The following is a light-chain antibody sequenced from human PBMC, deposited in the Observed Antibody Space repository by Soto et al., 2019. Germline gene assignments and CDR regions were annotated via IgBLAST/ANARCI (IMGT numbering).Light chain of an antibody. Sequence: EVVLTQFPNTLSLSPGERATLSCRASQSVSSDLAWYHQKPGQAPRLLIYGASTRATGIPARFSGSGSGTEFTLTISSLQSEDFAVYYCQQYNNWPQTFGQGTKVDIK. CDR1: QSVSSD. J-gene: IGKJ1*01. CDR3: QQYNNWPQT. V-gene: IGKV3-15*01. CDR2: GAS.